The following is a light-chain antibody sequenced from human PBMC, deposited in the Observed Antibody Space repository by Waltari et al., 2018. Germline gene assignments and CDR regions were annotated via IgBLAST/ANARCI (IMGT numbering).Light chain of an antibody. V-gene: IGLV7-43*01. CDR1: AGAVTSGNY. J-gene: IGLJ3*02. CDR3: LLYDGSDQV. Sequence: QTVVTQEPSLTVSPGGAVTLTCASSAGAVTSGNYPNWIQQKPGQVPRSLIHSTTNRHSLTPARVSGSLLGGKAALTLSGVQPEDEAEYYCLLYDGSDQVFGGGTKLTVL. CDR2: STT.